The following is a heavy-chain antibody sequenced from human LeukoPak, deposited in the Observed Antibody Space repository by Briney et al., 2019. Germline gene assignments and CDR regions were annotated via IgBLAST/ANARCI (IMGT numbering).Heavy chain of an antibody. J-gene: IGHJ6*02. CDR3: ARDQGEYYYYGMDV. V-gene: IGHV1-3*01. CDR2: INAGNGNT. Sequence: GASVKVSCKASGYTFTSYAMHWVRQAPGQRLEWMGWINAGNGNTKYSQKFQGRVTITRDTSASTAYMELSSLRSEDTAVYYCARDQGEYYYYGMDVWGQGTTVTVSS. CDR1: GYTFTSYA.